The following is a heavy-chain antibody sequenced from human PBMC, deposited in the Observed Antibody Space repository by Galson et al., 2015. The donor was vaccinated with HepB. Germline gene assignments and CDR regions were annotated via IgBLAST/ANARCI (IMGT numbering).Heavy chain of an antibody. Sequence: SVTVSCKASGGSFSRLAISWVRQARGQGLEWVGGIIPLFGKVNYAEKFQGRVTLTADESTTTAYMELNSLASEDTAVYYCAREWVHGGVVVAAVTGVLWRFDPWGQGTLVTVSS. CDR2: IIPLFGKV. CDR1: GGSFSRLA. D-gene: IGHD2-15*01. CDR3: AREWVHGGVVVAAVTGVLWRFDP. V-gene: IGHV1-69*13. J-gene: IGHJ5*02.